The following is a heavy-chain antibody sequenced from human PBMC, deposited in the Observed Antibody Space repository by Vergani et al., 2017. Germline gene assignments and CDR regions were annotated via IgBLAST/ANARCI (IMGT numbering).Heavy chain of an antibody. D-gene: IGHD5-12*01. Sequence: QVQLVQSGAEVKKPGASVKVSCKVSGYTLTELSMHWVRQAPGKGLEWMGGFDPEDGETIYAQKLQGRVTMTEDTSKDTAYMELSSLRSADTAVYYCATPRLRFSYYYYYGMDVWGQGTTVTVSS. J-gene: IGHJ6*02. CDR1: GYTLTELS. CDR2: FDPEDGET. CDR3: ATPRLRFSYYYYYGMDV. V-gene: IGHV1-24*01.